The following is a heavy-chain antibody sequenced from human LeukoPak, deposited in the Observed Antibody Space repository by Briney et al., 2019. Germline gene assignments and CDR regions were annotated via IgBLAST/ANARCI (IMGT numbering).Heavy chain of an antibody. D-gene: IGHD4-17*01. CDR1: GGTFSSAA. J-gene: IGHJ4*02. CDR2: IIPIFGTA. Sequence: SVKVSCKASGGTFSSAAISWVRQAPGQGLEWMGGIIPIFGTANYAQKFQGRVTITADESTSTAYMGPSSLRSEDTAVYYCARLTPNSIYADYGYWGQGTLVTVSA. CDR3: ARLTPNSIYADYGY. V-gene: IGHV1-69*13.